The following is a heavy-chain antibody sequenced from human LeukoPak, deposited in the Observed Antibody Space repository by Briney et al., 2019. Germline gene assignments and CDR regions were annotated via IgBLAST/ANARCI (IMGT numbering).Heavy chain of an antibody. Sequence: SVKVSCKASGGTFSSYAISWVRQAPGQGLEWMGGIIPTFGTANYAQKFQGRVTITTDESTSTAYMELSSLRSEDTAVYYCASEVRYCSGGSCLFDPWGQGTLVTVSS. CDR1: GGTFSSYA. CDR3: ASEVRYCSGGSCLFDP. CDR2: IIPTFGTA. D-gene: IGHD2-15*01. J-gene: IGHJ5*02. V-gene: IGHV1-69*05.